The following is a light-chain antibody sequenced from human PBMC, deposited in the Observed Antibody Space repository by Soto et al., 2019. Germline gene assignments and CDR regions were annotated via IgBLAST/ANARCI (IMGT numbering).Light chain of an antibody. CDR3: QSYDTINVI. CDR1: SGSIATNY. CDR2: EDD. V-gene: IGLV6-57*02. Sequence: NFMLTQPHSVSESPGKTVTISCTGSSGSIATNYVQWYQQRPGRAPTTIIFEDDQRPSGVPDRFSGSVDSSSNSASLTISGLQPEDEADYYCQSYDTINVIFGGGTKLTVL. J-gene: IGLJ2*01.